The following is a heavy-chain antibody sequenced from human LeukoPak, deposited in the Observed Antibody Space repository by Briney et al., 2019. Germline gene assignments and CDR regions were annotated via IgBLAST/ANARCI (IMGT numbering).Heavy chain of an antibody. CDR3: ARAVRGRYYDSSGYYKGISYFDY. Sequence: PGGSLRLSCAASGFTFSDYYMSWIRQAPGKGLEWVSYISSSGSTIYYADSVKGRFTISRDNAKNSLYLQMNSLRAEDTAVYYCARAVRGRYYDSSGYYKGISYFDYWGQGTLVTVSS. J-gene: IGHJ4*02. CDR2: ISSSGSTI. CDR1: GFTFSDYY. V-gene: IGHV3-11*04. D-gene: IGHD3-22*01.